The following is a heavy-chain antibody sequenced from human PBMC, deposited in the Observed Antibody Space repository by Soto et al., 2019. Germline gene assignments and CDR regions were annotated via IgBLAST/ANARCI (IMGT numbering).Heavy chain of an antibody. CDR2: IKQDGSEK. V-gene: IGHV3-7*01. CDR1: GFTFSASW. D-gene: IGHD2-15*01. J-gene: IGHJ4*02. Sequence: QPGGSLRLSCAVSGFTFSASWMNWVRQAPGKGLEWVANIKQDGSEKYYVDSVKGRFTISRDNAKNSLDLQMNSLRAEDTAVYYCVRDRGYCSGGICYSVLDYWGRGTLVTVSS. CDR3: VRDRGYCSGGICYSVLDY.